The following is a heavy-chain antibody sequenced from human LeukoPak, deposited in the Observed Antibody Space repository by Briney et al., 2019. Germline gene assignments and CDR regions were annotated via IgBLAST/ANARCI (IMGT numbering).Heavy chain of an antibody. CDR1: GFTVSNYE. CDR2: IASDHTT. Sequence: GGSLRLSCAASGFTVSNYEMNWVRQAPGKGLEWVSFIASDHTTYYADSVKGRYTLSRDNAKNSLYLQMNSLRAEDTAVYYCAELGITMIGGVWGKGTTVTISS. CDR3: AELGITMIGGV. D-gene: IGHD3-10*02. V-gene: IGHV3-48*03. J-gene: IGHJ6*04.